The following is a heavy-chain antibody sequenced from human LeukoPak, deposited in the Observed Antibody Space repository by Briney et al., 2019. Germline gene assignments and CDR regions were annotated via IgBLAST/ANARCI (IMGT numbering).Heavy chain of an antibody. J-gene: IGHJ4*02. CDR1: GFTFSSYA. V-gene: IGHV3-23*01. D-gene: IGHD3-10*01. CDR2: ISGTGGRT. Sequence: PGGSLRLSCAASGFTFSSYAMNWVRQAPGKGLEWVSVISGTGGRTYYADSVKGRFTISRDNSKNTLYLQMNSLRAEDTAVYYCANLWALWFGDLWGQGTLVTVSS. CDR3: ANLWALWFGDL.